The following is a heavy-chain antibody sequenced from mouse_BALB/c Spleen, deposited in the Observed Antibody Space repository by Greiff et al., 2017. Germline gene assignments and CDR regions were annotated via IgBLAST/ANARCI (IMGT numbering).Heavy chain of an antibody. CDR2: ISSGGSYT. J-gene: IGHJ2*01. V-gene: IGHV5-6*01. Sequence: EVKLMESGGDLVKPGGSLKLSCAASGFTFSSYGMSWVRQTPDKRLEWVATISSGGSYTYYPDSVKGRFTISRDNAKNTLYLQMSSLKSEDTAMYYCASLYDGYYLYYFDYWGQGTTLTVSS. D-gene: IGHD2-3*01. CDR3: ASLYDGYYLYYFDY. CDR1: GFTFSSYG.